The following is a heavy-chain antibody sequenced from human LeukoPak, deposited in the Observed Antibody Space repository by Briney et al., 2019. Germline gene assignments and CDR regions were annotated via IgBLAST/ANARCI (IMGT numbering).Heavy chain of an antibody. D-gene: IGHD5-12*01. Sequence: PGGSLRLSCAASGFTFSSYGMSWVRQAPGKGLEWVSAIRGSGGSTYYADPVKGRFTISRDNTKNTLYVQMNSLRAEDTAIYYCARRGGTVATIGDDFDYWGQGTVVTVSS. J-gene: IGHJ4*02. CDR1: GFTFSSYG. CDR2: IRGSGGST. V-gene: IGHV3-23*01. CDR3: ARRGGTVATIGDDFDY.